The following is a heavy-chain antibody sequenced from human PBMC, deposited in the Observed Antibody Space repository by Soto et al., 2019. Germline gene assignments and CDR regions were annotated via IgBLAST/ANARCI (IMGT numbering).Heavy chain of an antibody. J-gene: IGHJ4*02. V-gene: IGHV4-59*01. D-gene: IGHD4-17*01. Sequence: PSETLSLTCTVSGGSMNRYYCSWFRQPPGKGLEWIGFVYYTGNTNYNPSLKSRVTISADTSRNQFSLKLTSVTAADTAVYHCGRGDYGDYADYWGQGILVTVS. CDR3: GRGDYGDYADY. CDR2: VYYTGNT. CDR1: GGSMNRYY.